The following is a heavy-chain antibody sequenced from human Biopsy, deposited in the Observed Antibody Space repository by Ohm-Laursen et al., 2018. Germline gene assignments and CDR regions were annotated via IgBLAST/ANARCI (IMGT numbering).Heavy chain of an antibody. D-gene: IGHD3-16*01. V-gene: IGHV1-2*02. CDR2: ISTNSGGT. J-gene: IGHJ3*01. Sequence: PSVKVSCKGSGYAVTDYFLHWLRQAPGQGPEGMGGISTNSGGTNYAQKFQGRVTMTTDTSTSTVYLELRRLISDDAAVYYCARDIMNRIAGLVARSDVFDVWGQGTLVTVSS. CDR1: GYAVTDYF. CDR3: ARDIMNRIAGLVARSDVFDV.